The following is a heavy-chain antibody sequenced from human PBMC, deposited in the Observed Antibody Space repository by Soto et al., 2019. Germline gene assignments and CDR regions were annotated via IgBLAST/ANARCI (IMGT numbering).Heavy chain of an antibody. CDR1: GGTFSSLT. CDR3: ASSWHRGYSGYAFRRDWYFDL. D-gene: IGHD5-12*01. V-gene: IGHV1-69*02. Sequence: QVQLVQSGADVKKPGSSVKVSCKASGGTFSSLTIIWVRQAPGQGLEFMGRIIPILGKPNYEQQFQGRVTIPADSATSTADMELSSLRSEYTAVYYCASSWHRGYSGYAFRRDWYFDLWGRGTLVTVSS. J-gene: IGHJ2*01. CDR2: IIPILGKP.